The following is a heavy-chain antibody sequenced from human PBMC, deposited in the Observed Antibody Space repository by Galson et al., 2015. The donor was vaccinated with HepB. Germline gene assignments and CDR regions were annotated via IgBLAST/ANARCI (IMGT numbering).Heavy chain of an antibody. CDR2: INPNSGGT. CDR3: ARPRDGYNRNFYYFDH. J-gene: IGHJ4*02. V-gene: IGHV1-2*02. D-gene: IGHD5-24*01. CDR1: GYTFTGYY. Sequence: SVKVSCKASGYTFTGYYMHWVRQAPGQGLEWMGWINPNSGGTNYAQKFQGRVTMTRDTSISTAYMELSRLRSDDTAVYYCARPRDGYNRNFYYFDHWGQGTLVTVSS.